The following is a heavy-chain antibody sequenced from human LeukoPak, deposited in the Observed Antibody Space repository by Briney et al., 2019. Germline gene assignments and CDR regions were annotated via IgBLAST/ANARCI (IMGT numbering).Heavy chain of an antibody. CDR2: IKQDGSEK. CDR3: ARDLGNG. Sequence: GGSLRLSCAASGFTFSSNWMSWVRQAPGKGLEWVANIKQDGSEKYYVDSVKGRFTISRDNAKNSLYLQMNSLRAEDTAVYYCARDLGNGWGQGTLVTVSS. V-gene: IGHV3-7*01. CDR1: GFTFSSNW. J-gene: IGHJ4*02. D-gene: IGHD2-8*01.